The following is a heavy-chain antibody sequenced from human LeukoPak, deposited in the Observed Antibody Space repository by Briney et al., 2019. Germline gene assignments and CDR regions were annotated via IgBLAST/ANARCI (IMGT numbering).Heavy chain of an antibody. D-gene: IGHD3-16*01. CDR1: GFPLENYA. CDR2: IMGSGDSA. J-gene: IGHJ4*02. V-gene: IGHV3-23*01. CDR3: VKPMHSDNWGLHLDH. Sequence: GGSLRLSCVASGFPLENYAMSWVRQAPGKELEWVSGIMGSGDSAVYADSVKGRFTMSRDNSKNTLYLHMRSLRAEDTALYYCVKPMHSDNWGLHLDHWGQGTMVTVSS.